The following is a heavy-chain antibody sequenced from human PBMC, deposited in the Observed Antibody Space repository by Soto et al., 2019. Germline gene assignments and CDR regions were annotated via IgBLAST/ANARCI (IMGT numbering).Heavy chain of an antibody. CDR1: GFMFSNHG. CDR3: VRGDNWNDEASDY. J-gene: IGHJ4*02. V-gene: IGHV3-33*01. Sequence: SCXASGFMFSNHGMHWVRQAPGKGLEWVAVIWSDGXNRYYXXSVKGRFTISRDNSKNTVYLQMNSLRAEDTAVYYCVRGDNWNDEASDYWGQGTLVTVSS. D-gene: IGHD1-1*01. CDR2: IWSDGXNR.